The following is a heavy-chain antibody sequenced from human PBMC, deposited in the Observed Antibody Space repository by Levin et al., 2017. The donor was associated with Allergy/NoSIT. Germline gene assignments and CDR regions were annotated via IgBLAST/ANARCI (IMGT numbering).Heavy chain of an antibody. Sequence: PGGSLRLSCAVSGFTFSSYWMSWVRQAPGKGLEWVANIKQDGSEKHYVDSVKGRFTISRDNAKNSLYLQMNNLRAEDTAVYYCAGDHRGTFDYWGQGTLVTVSS. J-gene: IGHJ4*02. CDR3: AGDHRGTFDY. D-gene: IGHD1-26*01. V-gene: IGHV3-7*03. CDR2: IKQDGSEK. CDR1: GFTFSSYW.